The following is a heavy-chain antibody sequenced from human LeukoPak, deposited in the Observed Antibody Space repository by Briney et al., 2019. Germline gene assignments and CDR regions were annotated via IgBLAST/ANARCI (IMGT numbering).Heavy chain of an antibody. CDR1: GFTFSSYS. D-gene: IGHD2-2*01. J-gene: IGHJ6*03. CDR2: ISSSSSYI. CDR3: AVPAAMGYYYYYMDV. V-gene: IGHV3-21*01. Sequence: GESLRLSCAASGFTFSSYSMNWVRQAPGKGLEWVSSISSSSSYIYYADSVKGRFTISRDNAKNSLYLQMNSLRAEDTAVYYCAVPAAMGYYYYYMDVWGKGTTVTVSS.